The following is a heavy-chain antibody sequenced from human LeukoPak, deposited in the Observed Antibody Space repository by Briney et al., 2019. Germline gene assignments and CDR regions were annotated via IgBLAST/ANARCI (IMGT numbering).Heavy chain of an antibody. CDR1: GFTFSSYG. Sequence: GGSLRLSCGASGFTFSSYGMHWVRQAPGKGLEWVAFIRYDGSNKYYADSVKGRFTISRDNSKNTLYLQMNSLRAEDTAVYYCAKDGTAMGTLGYWGQGTLDTVSS. CDR2: IRYDGSNK. V-gene: IGHV3-30*02. D-gene: IGHD5-18*01. J-gene: IGHJ4*02. CDR3: AKDGTAMGTLGY.